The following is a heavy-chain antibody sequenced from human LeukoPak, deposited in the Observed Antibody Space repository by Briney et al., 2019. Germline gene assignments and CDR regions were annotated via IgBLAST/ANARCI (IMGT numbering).Heavy chain of an antibody. J-gene: IGHJ4*02. CDR3: AKGYYDFWSGYRFDY. CDR1: GGSFSGYY. Sequence: SETLSLTCTVYGGSFSGYYWSWIRQPQGKGLEWNGEINHSGSTNYNPSLKSRVTISVDTAKNQFSVKLSSVTAADTAVYYCAKGYYDFWSGYRFDYWGQGTLVTVSS. D-gene: IGHD3-3*01. CDR2: INHSGST. V-gene: IGHV4-34*01.